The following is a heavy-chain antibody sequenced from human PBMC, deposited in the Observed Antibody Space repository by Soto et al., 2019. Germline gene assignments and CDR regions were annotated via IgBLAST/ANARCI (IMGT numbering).Heavy chain of an antibody. CDR3: ARGSSVHYCDNASDGTGWYFDL. J-gene: IGHJ2*01. Sequence: EVQLVESGGGLIQPGGSLRLACAASGFTVSSNYMSWVRQAPGKGLEWVSGIYSGGSRYYADSGKGRFTISRDNSKNTLYLKMTSVRAEDKAVYYCARGSSVHYCDNASDGTGWYFDLWGRGTLVTVSS. CDR1: GFTVSSNY. V-gene: IGHV3-53*01. D-gene: IGHD3-22*01. CDR2: IYSGGSR.